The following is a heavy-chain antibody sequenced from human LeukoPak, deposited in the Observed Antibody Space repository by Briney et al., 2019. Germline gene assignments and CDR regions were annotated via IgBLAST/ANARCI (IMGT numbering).Heavy chain of an antibody. J-gene: IGHJ4*02. V-gene: IGHV1-3*01. Sequence: ASVKVSCKASGYTFISYAMHWVRQAPGQRLEWTGWINAGNGNTKYSQKFQGRVTITRDTSASTAYMELSSLRSEDTAVYYCARAYCGGDCYSGFDYWGQGTLVTVSS. CDR3: ARAYCGGDCYSGFDY. CDR1: GYTFISYA. CDR2: INAGNGNT. D-gene: IGHD2-21*02.